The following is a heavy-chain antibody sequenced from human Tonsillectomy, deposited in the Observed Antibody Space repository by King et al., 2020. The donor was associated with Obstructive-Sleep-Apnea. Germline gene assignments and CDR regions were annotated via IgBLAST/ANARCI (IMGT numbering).Heavy chain of an antibody. CDR2: ISPHNGNT. CDR1: GYDFGIYG. Sequence: QLVQSGAEVQKPGASVKVSCKASGYDFGIYGISWVRQAPGHGLEWMGWISPHNGNTNYAQKLQDRVTMTRDTYTTTAYMELRGLGSDDTAVYYCARDRLLWVGALTLFDCWGQGTLVIVSA. V-gene: IGHV1-18*01. J-gene: IGHJ4*02. D-gene: IGHD3-10*01. CDR3: ARDRLLWVGALTLFDC.